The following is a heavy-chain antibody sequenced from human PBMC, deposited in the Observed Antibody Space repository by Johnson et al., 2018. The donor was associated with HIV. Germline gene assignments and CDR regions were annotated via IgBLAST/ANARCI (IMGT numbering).Heavy chain of an antibody. CDR2: ISRSGSTI. CDR3: ARDSFIAVTLSDAFDI. J-gene: IGHJ3*02. CDR1: GFTFSDYY. V-gene: IGHV3-11*04. Sequence: QVQLVESGGGLVKPGGSLRLSCAASGFTFSDYYMSWIRQAPGKGPEWVSYISRSGSTIYYADSVKGRITISRDNSKNTLYLHMSSLRAEDTALYYCARDSFIAVTLSDAFDIWGQGTVVTVSS. D-gene: IGHD6-19*01.